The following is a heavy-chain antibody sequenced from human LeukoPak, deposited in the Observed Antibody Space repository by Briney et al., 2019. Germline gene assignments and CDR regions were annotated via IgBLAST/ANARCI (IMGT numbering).Heavy chain of an antibody. D-gene: IGHD1-26*01. CDR1: GFTFSNCA. CDR3: AKGASASCYFDY. J-gene: IGHJ4*02. CDR2: ISASGGST. Sequence: PGGSLRLSCAASGFTFSNCAMNWVRQAPGKGLEWVSDISASGGSTNYADAVKGRFTISRDNSKNTLYLQMNSLRAEDAAVYYCAKGASASCYFDYWGQGTLVTVSS. V-gene: IGHV3-23*01.